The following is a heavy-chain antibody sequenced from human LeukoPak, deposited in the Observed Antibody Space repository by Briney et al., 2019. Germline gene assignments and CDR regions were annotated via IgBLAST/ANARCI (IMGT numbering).Heavy chain of an antibody. V-gene: IGHV4-34*01. Sequence: SETLSLTCAVYGGSFSGYYWSWIRQPPGKGLEWIGEINHSGSTNYNPSLKRRVTISVDTSKNQFSLKLSSVTAADTAVYYCARGPPPFLEWLPSRLNWFDPWGQGTLVTVSS. J-gene: IGHJ5*02. CDR3: ARGPPPFLEWLPSRLNWFDP. CDR2: INHSGST. CDR1: GGSFSGYY. D-gene: IGHD3-3*02.